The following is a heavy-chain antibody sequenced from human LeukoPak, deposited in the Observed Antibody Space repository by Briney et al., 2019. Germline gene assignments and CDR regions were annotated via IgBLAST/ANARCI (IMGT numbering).Heavy chain of an antibody. CDR2: INPNSGGA. Sequence: ASVKVSCKASGFAFTEYYMHWVRQAPGQGLEWMGWINPNSGGAHYAPKFQGRVTMTTDTSITTAYMEPSRLKFDDTAVYYCARNDLVVWGQGTLVTVSS. J-gene: IGHJ4*02. D-gene: IGHD2-15*01. V-gene: IGHV1-2*02. CDR3: ARNDLVV. CDR1: GFAFTEYY.